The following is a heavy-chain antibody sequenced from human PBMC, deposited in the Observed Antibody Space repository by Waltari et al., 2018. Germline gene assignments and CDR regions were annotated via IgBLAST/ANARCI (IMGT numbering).Heavy chain of an antibody. CDR1: GFTFSSYA. CDR2: ISSNGGST. Sequence: EVQLVESGGGLVQPGGSLRLSCAASGFTFSSYAMHWVRQAPGKGLEYVSAISSNGGSTYYANSVKGRFTISRDNSKNTLYLQMGSLRAEDMAVYYCARGATGSSGWPYFDYWGQGTLVTVSS. CDR3: ARGATGSSGWPYFDY. V-gene: IGHV3-64*01. D-gene: IGHD6-19*01. J-gene: IGHJ4*02.